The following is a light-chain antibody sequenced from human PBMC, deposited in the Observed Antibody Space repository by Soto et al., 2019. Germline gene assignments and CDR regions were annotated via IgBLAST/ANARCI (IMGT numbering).Light chain of an antibody. CDR1: YSLIHSDGDTY. J-gene: IGKJ1*01. V-gene: IGKV2-30*02. CDR3: LQCTHWPWT. Sequence: DVVMTQSPLSLPVTLGQPASISCRSSYSLIHSDGDTYLNWFQQRPGQSPRRLIYEVSNRDSGVPDRFSGSGSGTDFTLKISRVEAEDVGIYYCLQCTHWPWTFGQGTEVEIK. CDR2: EVS.